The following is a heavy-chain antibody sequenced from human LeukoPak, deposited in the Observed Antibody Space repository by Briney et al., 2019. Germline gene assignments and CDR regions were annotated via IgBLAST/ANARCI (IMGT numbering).Heavy chain of an antibody. V-gene: IGHV3-21*01. CDR1: GFTFSSYS. Sequence: GGSLRLSCAASGFTFSSYSMNWVRQAPGKGLEWVPSISSSSSYIYYADSVKGRFTISRDNAKNSLYLQMNSLRAEDTAVYYCATAGDCSSTRCYKGGFDYWGQGTLVTVSS. D-gene: IGHD2-2*02. CDR3: ATAGDCSSTRCYKGGFDY. CDR2: ISSSSSYI. J-gene: IGHJ4*02.